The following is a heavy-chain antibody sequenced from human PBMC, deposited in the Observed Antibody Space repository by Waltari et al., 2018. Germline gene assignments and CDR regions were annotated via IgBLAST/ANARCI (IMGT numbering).Heavy chain of an antibody. D-gene: IGHD6-19*01. Sequence: QVQLQQWGAGLLKPSETLSLTCAVYGGSFSGYYWSWIRQPPGKGLEWIGEINHSGSTNYNPSLKSRITINPDTSKNQFSLQLNSVTPEDTAVYYCARELKQWLAQHFDYWGQGTLVTVSS. CDR3: ARELKQWLAQHFDY. J-gene: IGHJ4*02. CDR1: GGSFSGYY. CDR2: INHSGST. V-gene: IGHV4-34*01.